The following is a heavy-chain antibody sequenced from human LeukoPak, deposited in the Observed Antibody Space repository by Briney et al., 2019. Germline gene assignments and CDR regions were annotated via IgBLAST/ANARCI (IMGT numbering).Heavy chain of an antibody. CDR3: AKANMAIPRYYYFDN. D-gene: IGHD3-9*01. CDR2: ISYDGSNK. V-gene: IGHV3-30*04. Sequence: GGSLRLSCAASGFTFSSYAMHWVRQAPGKGLEWVAVISYDGSNKYYADSVKGRFTISRDNSKNTLYLQMNSLRAEDTALYYCAKANMAIPRYYYFDNWGQGIPVTVSS. CDR1: GFTFSSYA. J-gene: IGHJ4*02.